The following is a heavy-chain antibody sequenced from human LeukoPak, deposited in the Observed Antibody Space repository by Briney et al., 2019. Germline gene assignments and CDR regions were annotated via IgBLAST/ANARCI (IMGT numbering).Heavy chain of an antibody. Sequence: SETLSLTCTVSGGSISSSSYFWGWSRQPPGKGLEWIGDIYYSGTTYYNPSLKSRVTISVDTSKNQFSLKLSSVTAADTAVYYCARLWTRDYYFDYWGQGTLVTVSS. CDR2: IYYSGTT. D-gene: IGHD3-10*01. CDR1: GGSISSSSYF. J-gene: IGHJ4*02. V-gene: IGHV4-39*01. CDR3: ARLWTRDYYFDY.